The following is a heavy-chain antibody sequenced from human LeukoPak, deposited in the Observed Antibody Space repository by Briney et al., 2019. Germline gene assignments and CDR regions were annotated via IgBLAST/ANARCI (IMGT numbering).Heavy chain of an antibody. D-gene: IGHD3-22*01. CDR3: ARGRSGYLRAVFEF. J-gene: IGHJ3*01. CDR2: INESEST. CDR1: GYSISSGYN. Sequence: SETLSLTCSVSGYSISSGYNWGWIRQSPGQGLEWLGIINESESTYYNPSLKSRVTITVDTSKNQFFLRLNSLTAADTGVYYCARGRSGYLRAVFEFWGQGTMVTVSS. V-gene: IGHV4-38-2*02.